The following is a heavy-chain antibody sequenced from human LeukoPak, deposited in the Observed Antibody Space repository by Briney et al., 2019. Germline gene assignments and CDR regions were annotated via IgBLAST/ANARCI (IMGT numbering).Heavy chain of an antibody. J-gene: IGHJ4*02. V-gene: IGHV1-18*01. CDR3: ARDLGIEDIVVVPAAQGYFDY. CDR2: ISAYNGNT. Sequence: ASVKVSCQASGYTFTSYGISWVRQAPGQGLEWMGWISAYNGNTNYAQKLQGRVTMTTDTSTSTAYMELRSLRSDDTAVYYCARDLGIEDIVVVPAAQGYFDYWGQGTLVTVSS. CDR1: GYTFTSYG. D-gene: IGHD2-2*01.